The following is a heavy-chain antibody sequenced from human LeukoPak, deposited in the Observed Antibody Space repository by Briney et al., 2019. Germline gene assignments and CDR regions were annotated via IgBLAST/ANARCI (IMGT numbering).Heavy chain of an antibody. J-gene: IGHJ4*02. CDR3: AKDGGSYPHYFDY. D-gene: IGHD1-26*01. V-gene: IGHV3-23*01. Sequence: PGGSLRLSCAASGFTFSTYAMSWVRQAPGKGLEWVSAISGSGVNTYYADSVKGRFTISRDNSKNTLYVQMNSLRVEDTAVYYCAKDGGSYPHYFDYWGQGTLVTVSS. CDR1: GFTFSTYA. CDR2: ISGSGVNT.